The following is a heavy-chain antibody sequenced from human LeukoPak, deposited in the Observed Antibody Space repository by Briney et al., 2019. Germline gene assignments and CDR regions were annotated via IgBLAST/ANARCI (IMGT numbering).Heavy chain of an antibody. Sequence: GRSLRLSCAASGFTFSSYAMHWVRQAPGKGLEWVAVISYDGSNKYYADSVKGRFTISRDNSKNTLYLQLNSLRAEDTAVYYCARDPSPSVPAATFDYWGQGTLVTVSS. CDR1: GFTFSSYA. CDR3: ARDPSPSVPAATFDY. CDR2: ISYDGSNK. D-gene: IGHD2-2*01. V-gene: IGHV3-30*04. J-gene: IGHJ4*02.